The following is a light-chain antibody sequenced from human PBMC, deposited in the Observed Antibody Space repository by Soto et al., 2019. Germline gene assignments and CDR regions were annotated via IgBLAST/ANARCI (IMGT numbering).Light chain of an antibody. CDR3: QQRRNWWT. V-gene: IGKV3-11*01. CDR2: DAS. J-gene: IGKJ1*01. CDR1: ESLNSH. Sequence: EIVLTQSPATLSLSPGERATLSCTASESLNSHLAWYQQKPGQPPRLLIYDASTGATGIPDRFSGSGSRTDFTLTISILAAEDFAVYYCQQRRNWWTFGHGTKVDIK.